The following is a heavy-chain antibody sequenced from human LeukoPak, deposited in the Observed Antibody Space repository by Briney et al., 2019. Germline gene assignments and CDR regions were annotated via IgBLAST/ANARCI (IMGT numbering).Heavy chain of an antibody. CDR3: ATSVGFFDYLSQGDYYFDY. Sequence: ASVKVSCKASRYTFTGYYMHWVRQAPGQGLEWMGWINPNSGGTNYAQKFQGRVTMTRDTSISTAYMELSTLRSDDTAIYYCATSVGFFDYLSQGDYYFDYWGQGTLVAVSS. V-gene: IGHV1-2*02. CDR1: RYTFTGYY. J-gene: IGHJ4*02. CDR2: INPNSGGT. D-gene: IGHD3-9*01.